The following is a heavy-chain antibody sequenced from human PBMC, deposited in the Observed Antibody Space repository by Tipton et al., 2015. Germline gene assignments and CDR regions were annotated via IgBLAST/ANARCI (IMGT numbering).Heavy chain of an antibody. D-gene: IGHD4-17*01. J-gene: IGHJ4*02. CDR2: IHHGGST. V-gene: IGHV4-4*02. CDR3: ARGLDGDYYFDY. Sequence: TLSLTCSVSGDSISSSNWWSWVRQPPGKGLEWIGEIHHGGSTNYNPSLKSRVTMSVDTSKNQFSLNLNSVTAADTAVYYCARGLDGDYYFDYWGQGTLVTVSS. CDR1: GDSISSSNW.